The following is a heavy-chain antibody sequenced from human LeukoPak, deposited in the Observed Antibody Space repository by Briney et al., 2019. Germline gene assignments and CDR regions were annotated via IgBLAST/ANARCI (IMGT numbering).Heavy chain of an antibody. CDR1: VGTFSSYA. J-gene: IGHJ4*02. Sequence: SVKVSCKASVGTFSSYAISWVRQAPGQGLEWMGRIIPIFGIANYAQKFQGRVTITADKSTSTAYMELSSLRSEDTAVYYCARDVDSGSYYGYYFDYWGQGTLVTVSS. CDR3: ARDVDSGSYYGYYFDY. D-gene: IGHD1-26*01. V-gene: IGHV1-69*04. CDR2: IIPIFGIA.